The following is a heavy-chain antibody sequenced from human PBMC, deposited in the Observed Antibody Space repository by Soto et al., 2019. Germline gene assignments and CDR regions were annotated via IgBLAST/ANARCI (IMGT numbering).Heavy chain of an antibody. CDR3: ARGILTVTPWYYYYYMDV. V-gene: IGHV3-7*01. CDR2: IKQDGSEK. D-gene: IGHD4-4*01. Sequence: PGGSLRLSCAASGFTFSSYWMSWVRQAPGKGLEWVANIKQDGSEKYYVDSVKGRFTISRDNAKNSLYLQMHSLRAEDTAVYYCARGILTVTPWYYYYYMDVWGKGTTVTVSS. J-gene: IGHJ6*03. CDR1: GFTFSSYW.